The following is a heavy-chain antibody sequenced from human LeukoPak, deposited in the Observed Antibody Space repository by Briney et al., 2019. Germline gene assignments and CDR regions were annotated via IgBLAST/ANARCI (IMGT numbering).Heavy chain of an antibody. V-gene: IGHV3-23*01. Sequence: PGGSLRLSCAASGFTFSSSAMSWVRQAPGKGLEWVSSISGSGDSTYYADSVKGRFTISRDNSKNTLYLQMNSLRAEDTAVYYCARDIAAATNYFDYWGQGTLVTVSS. CDR3: ARDIAAATNYFDY. D-gene: IGHD6-13*01. CDR2: ISGSGDST. CDR1: GFTFSSSA. J-gene: IGHJ4*02.